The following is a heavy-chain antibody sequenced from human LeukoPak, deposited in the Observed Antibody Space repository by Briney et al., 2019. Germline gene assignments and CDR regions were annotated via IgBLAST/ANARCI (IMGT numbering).Heavy chain of an antibody. CDR2: IYYSGST. D-gene: IGHD5-12*01. V-gene: IGHV4-39*07. CDR3: ARGFRIPGGYDLAFFDY. Sequence: SETLSLTCTVSGGSISSSSYYWGWIRQPPGKGLEWTGSIYYSGSTYYNPALKSRVTISVDTSKNQFSLKLSSVTAADTAVYYCARGFRIPGGYDLAFFDYWGQGTLVTVSS. CDR1: GGSISSSSYY. J-gene: IGHJ4*02.